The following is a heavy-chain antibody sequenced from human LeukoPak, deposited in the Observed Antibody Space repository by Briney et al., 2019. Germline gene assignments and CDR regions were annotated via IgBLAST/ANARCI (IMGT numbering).Heavy chain of an antibody. D-gene: IGHD3-22*01. Sequence: GGSLRLSCAASGFTFSSYDMHWVRQATGKGLEWVSAIGTAGDTYYPGSVKGRFTISRENAKNSLYLQMNSLRAEDTAVYYCAKDRTMMENGYFDYWGQGTLVTVSS. V-gene: IGHV3-13*01. CDR1: GFTFSSYD. CDR3: AKDRTMMENGYFDY. CDR2: IGTAGDT. J-gene: IGHJ4*02.